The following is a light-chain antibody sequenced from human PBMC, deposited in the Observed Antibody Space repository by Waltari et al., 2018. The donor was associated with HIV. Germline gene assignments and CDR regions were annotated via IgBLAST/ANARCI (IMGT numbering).Light chain of an antibody. CDR2: GAS. Sequence: EIVLTQSPGTLSLSPGERATLSCRASQSVSTYVAWYQEKPGQAPRLLIHGASSRATVIPDRFSGSGSGTDFTLTISRMEPDDFAVYYCQQYGTSPATFGQGTKVQSK. V-gene: IGKV3-20*01. J-gene: IGKJ1*01. CDR3: QQYGTSPAT. CDR1: QSVSTY.